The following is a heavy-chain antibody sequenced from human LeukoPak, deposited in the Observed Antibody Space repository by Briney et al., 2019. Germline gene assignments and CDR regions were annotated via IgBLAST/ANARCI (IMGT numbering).Heavy chain of an antibody. CDR3: ARDHDRYCSGGSCYRQGAFDI. CDR2: ISSSSSYI. CDR1: GFTFSSYS. J-gene: IGHJ3*02. V-gene: IGHV3-21*01. D-gene: IGHD2-15*01. Sequence: GGSLRLSCAASGFTFSSYSMNWVRQAPGKGLEWVSSISSSSSYIYYADSVKGRFTISRDNAKNSLYLQMNSLRAEDTAVYYCARDHDRYCSGGSCYRQGAFDIWGQGTMVTVSS.